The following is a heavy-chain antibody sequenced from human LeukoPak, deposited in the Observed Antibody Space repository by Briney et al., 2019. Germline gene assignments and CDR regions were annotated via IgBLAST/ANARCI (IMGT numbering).Heavy chain of an antibody. V-gene: IGHV3-74*01. D-gene: IGHD6-19*01. J-gene: IGHJ4*02. CDR1: GFTFSSYW. Sequence: GGSLRLSCAASGFTFSSYWVHWVRQAPGKGLVWVSHVNSDGSGTSYAGSVKGRFTISRDNAKNTLYLQMNSLRAEDTAVYYCARGASSAWYQNFDYWGQGTLVTVSS. CDR2: VNSDGSGT. CDR3: ARGASSAWYQNFDY.